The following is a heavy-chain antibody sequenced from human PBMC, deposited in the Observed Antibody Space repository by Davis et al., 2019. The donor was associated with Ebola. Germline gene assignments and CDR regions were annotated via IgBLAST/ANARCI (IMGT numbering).Heavy chain of an antibody. V-gene: IGHV4-59*01. CDR3: AREVGTYSSGWYSGFDP. CDR1: GGSISHYY. J-gene: IGHJ5*02. D-gene: IGHD6-19*01. Sequence: SETLSLTCIVSGGSISHYYWNWIRQAPGKGLEWIGYIYYSGSPNYNRSLKSRVTISVDTSKNQFSLKLSSVTAADTAVYYCAREVGTYSSGWYSGFDPWGQGTLVTVSS. CDR2: IYYSGSP.